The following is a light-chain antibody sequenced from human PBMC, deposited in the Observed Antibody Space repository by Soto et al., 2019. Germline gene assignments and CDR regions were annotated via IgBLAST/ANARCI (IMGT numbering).Light chain of an antibody. Sequence: EIVMTQSPATLSVSPGERATLSCRASQSVSSNLAWYQQKPGQAPRLLISGASTRATGIPARFSGSGSGTEFTLTISSLQSEDFAVYYCQPRGNWPPSITFGQGTRLEIK. CDR2: GAS. CDR1: QSVSSN. CDR3: QPRGNWPPSIT. J-gene: IGKJ5*01. V-gene: IGKV3-15*01.